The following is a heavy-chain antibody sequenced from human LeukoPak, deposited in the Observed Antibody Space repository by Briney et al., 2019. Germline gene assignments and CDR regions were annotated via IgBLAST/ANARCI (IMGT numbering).Heavy chain of an antibody. V-gene: IGHV4-59*01. CDR1: GGSLSSYY. Sequence: PSETLSLTCTVSGGSLSSYYWSWIRQPPGKGLEWIGYIYYSGSTNYNPSLKSRVTISVDTSKNQFSLKLSSVTAAATAVYYCARAVAVAGTGIDYWGQGTLVTVSS. CDR3: ARAVAVAGTGIDY. J-gene: IGHJ4*02. D-gene: IGHD6-19*01. CDR2: IYYSGST.